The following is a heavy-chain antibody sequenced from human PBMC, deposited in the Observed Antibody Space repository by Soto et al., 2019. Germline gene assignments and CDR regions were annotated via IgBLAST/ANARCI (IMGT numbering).Heavy chain of an antibody. V-gene: IGHV3-33*01. CDR2: IWYDGSNK. D-gene: IGHD6-19*01. CDR3: ASEGAVLAPLRQH. CDR1: GFTFSSYG. J-gene: IGHJ1*01. Sequence: QVQLVASGGGVVQPGRSLRLSCAASGFTFSSYGMHWVRQAPGKGLEGVAVIWYDGSNKYYEDSVKGRFTISRDNSKHTLYVQMNSLRDEDTAVYYCASEGAVLAPLRQHWGQGTLVTVS.